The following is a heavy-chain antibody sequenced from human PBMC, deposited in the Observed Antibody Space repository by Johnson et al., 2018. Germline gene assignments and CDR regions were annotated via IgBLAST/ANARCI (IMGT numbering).Heavy chain of an antibody. CDR2: ISSTSKTM. CDR1: GFTFKSYS. CDR3: AKDSDLVVVPAATSFDH. Sequence: VQLVQSGGGLVQPGGSLRLSCAASGFTFKSYSMNWVRQAPVKGLEWVSYISSTSKTMFYADSVKGRFTISRDNAKNSLYLEMTSLGDEDTAVYYCAKDSDLVVVPAATSFDHWGQGTLVSVSS. V-gene: IGHV3-48*02. D-gene: IGHD2-2*01. J-gene: IGHJ4*02.